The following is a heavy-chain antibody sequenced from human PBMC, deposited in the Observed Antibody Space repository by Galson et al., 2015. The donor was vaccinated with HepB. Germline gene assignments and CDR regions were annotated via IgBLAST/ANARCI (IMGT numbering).Heavy chain of an antibody. V-gene: IGHV5-51*03. D-gene: IGHD3-22*01. CDR1: GYSFTSYW. Sequence: QSGAEVKKPGESLKISCTGSGYSFTSYWIGWVRQMPGKGLEWMGIIYPGDSDTRYSPSFQGQVTISADKSISTAYLQWSSLKASDTAMYYCARGQYYYDSSGYYGDAFDIWGQGTMVTVSS. J-gene: IGHJ3*02. CDR2: IYPGDSDT. CDR3: ARGQYYYDSSGYYGDAFDI.